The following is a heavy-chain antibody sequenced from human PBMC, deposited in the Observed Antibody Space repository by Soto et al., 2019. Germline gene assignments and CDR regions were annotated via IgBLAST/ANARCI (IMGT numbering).Heavy chain of an antibody. D-gene: IGHD2-15*01. V-gene: IGHV3-30-3*01. Sequence: GGSLRLSCAASGFTFGSYAMHWVRQAPGKGLEWVAVISDDGGNTYYADSVKGRFTISRDNSKNTLYLQMNSLRAEDTAVYYCARDRCSGGSCYQLHGKWGRGTVVTVSS. CDR3: ARDRCSGGSCYQLHGK. J-gene: IGHJ4*02. CDR2: ISDDGGNT. CDR1: GFTFGSYA.